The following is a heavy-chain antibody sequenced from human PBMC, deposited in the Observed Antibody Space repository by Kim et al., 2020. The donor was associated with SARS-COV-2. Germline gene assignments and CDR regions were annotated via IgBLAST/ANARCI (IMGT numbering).Heavy chain of an antibody. CDR1: GYSISSGYY. CDR2: IYHSGST. V-gene: IGHV4-38-2*02. CDR3: ARAGGSYYDPPPHDY. Sequence: SETLSLTCTVSGYSISSGYYWGWIRQPPGKGLEWIGSIYHSGSTYYNPSLKSRVTISVDTSKNQFSLKLSSVTAADTAVYYCARAGGSYYDPPPHDYWG. D-gene: IGHD1-26*01. J-gene: IGHJ4*01.